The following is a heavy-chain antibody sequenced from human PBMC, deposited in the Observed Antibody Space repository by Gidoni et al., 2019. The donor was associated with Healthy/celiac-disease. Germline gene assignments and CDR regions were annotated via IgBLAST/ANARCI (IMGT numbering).Heavy chain of an antibody. J-gene: IGHJ4*02. CDR3: ARRTKMGPDY. CDR1: GGSISSSSYY. D-gene: IGHD1-26*01. V-gene: IGHV4-39*01. CDR2: IYYSGST. Sequence: QLQLQESGPALVKPSETLSLTCTVSGGSISSSSYYWGWIRQPPGKGLEWIGSIYYSGSTYYNPSLKSRVTISVDTSKNQFSLKLSSVTAADTAVYYCARRTKMGPDYWGQGTLVTVSS.